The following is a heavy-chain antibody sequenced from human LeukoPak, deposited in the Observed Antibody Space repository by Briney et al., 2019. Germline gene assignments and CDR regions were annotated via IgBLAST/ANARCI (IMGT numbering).Heavy chain of an antibody. CDR3: ASFVTMIVVPSDGGDY. J-gene: IGHJ4*02. Sequence: GASVKVSCKASGYTFTSYGISWVRQAPGQGLEWMGWISAYNGNTNYAQKLQGGVTMTTDTSTSTAYMELRSLRSDDTAVYYCASFVTMIVVPSDGGDYWGQGTLVTVSS. CDR1: GYTFTSYG. D-gene: IGHD3-22*01. V-gene: IGHV1-18*01. CDR2: ISAYNGNT.